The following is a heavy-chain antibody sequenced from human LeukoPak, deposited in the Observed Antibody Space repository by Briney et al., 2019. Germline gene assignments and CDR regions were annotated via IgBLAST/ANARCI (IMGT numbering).Heavy chain of an antibody. CDR3: ARDEGRVLSSWYRY. D-gene: IGHD6-13*01. Sequence: GASVKVSCKASGYTFTGYYMHWVRQAPGQGLEWMGWINPNSGGTNYAQKFQGRVTMTRDTSISTAYMELSRLRSDDTAVYYCARDEGRVLSSWYRYWGQGTLVTVSS. CDR1: GYTFTGYY. CDR2: INPNSGGT. V-gene: IGHV1-2*02. J-gene: IGHJ4*02.